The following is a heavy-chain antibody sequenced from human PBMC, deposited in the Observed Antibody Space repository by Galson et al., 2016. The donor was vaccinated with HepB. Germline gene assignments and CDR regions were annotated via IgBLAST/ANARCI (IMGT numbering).Heavy chain of an antibody. J-gene: IGHJ4*02. CDR1: GFAFSSYG. D-gene: IGHD3-22*01. CDR2: ISYDGNNK. CDR3: ARSLVGGYSEYYFDS. V-gene: IGHV3-30*03. Sequence: SLRLSCAVSGFAFSSYGMHWVRQAPGKGLEWVAVISYDGNNKHFSDYVMGRFTISRDNSKSTLYLQMNSLRTEDTAVYYCARSLVGGYSEYYFDSWGQGTLVTVSS.